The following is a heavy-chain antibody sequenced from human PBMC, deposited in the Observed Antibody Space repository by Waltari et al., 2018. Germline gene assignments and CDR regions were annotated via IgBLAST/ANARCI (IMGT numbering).Heavy chain of an antibody. CDR2: IYRGGST. J-gene: IGHJ3*02. CDR1: GFTVSSSY. V-gene: IGHV3-53*02. D-gene: IGHD1-26*01. Sequence: EVQLVETGGGLIQPGGSLSLSCAASGFTVSSSYMTWVGQAPGKGLEWVSVIYRGGSTFYADPVKGRFTISRDDSKNTLYLQMSNLRAEDTAVYYCARDHGVSYLEGALDIWGQGTMVTVSS. CDR3: ARDHGVSYLEGALDI.